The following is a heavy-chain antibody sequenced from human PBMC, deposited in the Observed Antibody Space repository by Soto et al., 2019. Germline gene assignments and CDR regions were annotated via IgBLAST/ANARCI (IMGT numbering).Heavy chain of an antibody. CDR3: ARASGDIDFDY. D-gene: IGHD7-27*01. CDR2: INPESGAT. CDR1: EDTFNAYY. V-gene: IGHV1-2*02. J-gene: IGHJ4*02. Sequence: ASVKVSCKASEDTFNAYYIHWVRQAPGQGLEWMGWINPESGATNYAQNFQGRVTMTRATSINTAYMDVTRLRSDDTAVYFCARASGDIDFDYWGQGTLVTVSS.